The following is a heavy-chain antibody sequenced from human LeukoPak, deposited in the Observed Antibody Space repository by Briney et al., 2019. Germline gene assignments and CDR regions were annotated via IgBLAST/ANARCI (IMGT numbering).Heavy chain of an antibody. D-gene: IGHD3-16*01. Sequence: PGGSLRLSCAASGLTFSSHWMHWVRQAPGKGLVWVSRINSDGSSTTHADSVRGRFTISRDNAKNTLYLQMKSLRAEDTAVYYCARESLFGLAEDYWGQGTLVTVSS. V-gene: IGHV3-74*01. J-gene: IGHJ4*02. CDR2: INSDGSST. CDR3: ARESLFGLAEDY. CDR1: GLTFSSHW.